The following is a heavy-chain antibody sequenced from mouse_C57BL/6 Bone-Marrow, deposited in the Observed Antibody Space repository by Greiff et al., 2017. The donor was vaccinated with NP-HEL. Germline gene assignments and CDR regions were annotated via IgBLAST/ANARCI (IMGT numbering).Heavy chain of an antibody. D-gene: IGHD3-2*02. CDR1: GFNIKDDY. CDR2: IDPENGDT. Sequence: EVQLQQSGAELVRPGASVKLSCTASGFNIKDDYMHWVKQRPEQGLEWIGWIDPENGDTEYASKFQGKATITADTSSNTAYLQLSSLTSEDTAVYYCTTGPAQARLFAYWGQGTLVTVSA. V-gene: IGHV14-4*01. CDR3: TTGPAQARLFAY. J-gene: IGHJ3*01.